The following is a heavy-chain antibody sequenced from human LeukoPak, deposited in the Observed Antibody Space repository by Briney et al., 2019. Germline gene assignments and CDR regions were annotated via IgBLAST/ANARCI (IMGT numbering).Heavy chain of an antibody. CDR3: ARTRGYYFDY. Sequence: ASVRVSCKASGYSFTNYYMHWVRQAPGQGLEWMGVINPSGGITTYTQKFQGRVTMTRDMSTSTVYMELSSLTSEDTAVYFCARTRGYYFDYWGQGSLVTVFS. V-gene: IGHV1-46*01. CDR1: GYSFTNYY. CDR2: INPSGGIT. J-gene: IGHJ4*02.